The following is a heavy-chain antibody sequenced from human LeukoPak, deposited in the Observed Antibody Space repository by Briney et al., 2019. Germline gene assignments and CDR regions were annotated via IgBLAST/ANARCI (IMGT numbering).Heavy chain of an antibody. D-gene: IGHD4-17*01. J-gene: IGHJ2*01. CDR3: AKGPGATVTTADWYFDL. CDR1: GFTFDDHA. CDR2: ISWNSGSI. V-gene: IGHV3-9*01. Sequence: GGSLRLSCAASGFTFDDHAMHWARQAPGKGLEWVSHISWNSGSIGYADSVKGRFTISRDNAKNSLYLQMNSLTTEDTALYYCAKGPGATVTTADWYFDLWGRGTLVIVSS.